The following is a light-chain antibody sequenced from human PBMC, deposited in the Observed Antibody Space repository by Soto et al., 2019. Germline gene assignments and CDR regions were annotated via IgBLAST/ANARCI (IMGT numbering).Light chain of an antibody. Sequence: DIQMTQSPSSLSASVGDRFTITCRASQSISSYLNWYQQKPGKAPKLLIYAASSLQSGVPSRFSGSGSGTDFTLTISSLQPEDFATYYCKHSETYPLTFGQVTRREIK. CDR3: KHSETYPLT. J-gene: IGKJ5*01. V-gene: IGKV1-39*01. CDR1: QSISSY. CDR2: AAS.